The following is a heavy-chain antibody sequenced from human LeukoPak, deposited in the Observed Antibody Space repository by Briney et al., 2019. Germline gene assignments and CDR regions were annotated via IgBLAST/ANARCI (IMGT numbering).Heavy chain of an antibody. Sequence: SETLSLTCAVYGGSFSGYYWSWIRQPPGKGLEWIGEINHSGSTNYNPSLKSRVTISVDTSKNQFSLKLSSVTAADTAVYYCERGVRGRYFDWLFKYYFDYWGQGTLVTVSS. CDR1: GGSFSGYY. J-gene: IGHJ4*02. CDR3: ERGVRGRYFDWLFKYYFDY. D-gene: IGHD3-9*01. CDR2: INHSGST. V-gene: IGHV4-34*01.